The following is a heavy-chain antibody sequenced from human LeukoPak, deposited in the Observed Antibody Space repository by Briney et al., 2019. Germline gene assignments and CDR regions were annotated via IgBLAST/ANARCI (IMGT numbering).Heavy chain of an antibody. J-gene: IGHJ4*02. CDR2: IYYGGST. V-gene: IGHV4-30-4*08. CDR3: ARTRRDYFDY. CDR1: GGSISSGDYY. Sequence: SETLFLTCTVSGGSISSGDYYWSWIRQPPGKGLEWIGYIYYGGSTYYNPSLKSRVTISVDTSKNQFSPKLSSVTAADTAVYYCARTRRDYFDYWGQGTLVTVSS.